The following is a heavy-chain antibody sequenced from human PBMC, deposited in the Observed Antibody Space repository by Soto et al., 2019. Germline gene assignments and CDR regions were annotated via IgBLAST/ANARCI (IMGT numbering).Heavy chain of an antibody. CDR1: GFIFSNYG. CDR3: AAGLAHCTNGVCPIDY. D-gene: IGHD2-8*01. J-gene: IGHJ4*02. CDR2: ISYHGSNK. V-gene: IGHV3-30*03. Sequence: QVQLVESGGGVVQPGRSPRLSCAASGFIFSNYGIHWVRQAPGKGLEWVAVISYHGSNKYYADSVKGRFTISRDNSKNTLYLQMDSVIAEDTAVYYCAAGLAHCTNGVCPIDYWGQGTLVTVSS.